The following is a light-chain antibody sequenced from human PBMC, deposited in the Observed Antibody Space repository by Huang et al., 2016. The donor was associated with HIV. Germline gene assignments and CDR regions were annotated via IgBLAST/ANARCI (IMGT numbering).Light chain of an antibody. Sequence: EIVMTQSPGTLSVSPGERATLSCRASQSVSNEGAWFQQKPGQAPRLLIYGATIRPSGTPAGFSGSGSGTEFTLTISSLQSEDFAIYYCQQYNDWPWTFGQGTKVEIK. CDR3: QQYNDWPWT. J-gene: IGKJ1*01. CDR2: GAT. CDR1: QSVSNE. V-gene: IGKV3-15*01.